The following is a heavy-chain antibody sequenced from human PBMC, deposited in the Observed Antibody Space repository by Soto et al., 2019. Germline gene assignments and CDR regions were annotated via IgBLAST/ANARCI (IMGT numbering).Heavy chain of an antibody. CDR3: ARDGYGERPPYYYYAMDV. CDR1: GFTFSDYY. Sequence: QVQLVESGGGLVKPGGSLRLSCAASGFTFSDYYMSWIRQAPGKGLEWVSYISSSGSTIYYADSVKDRFTISRDNAKHALYLQMNSLSAEDTAVYYCARDGYGERPPYYYYAMDVWGQGTTVTVSS. D-gene: IGHD5-12*01. CDR2: ISSSGSTI. V-gene: IGHV3-11*01. J-gene: IGHJ6*02.